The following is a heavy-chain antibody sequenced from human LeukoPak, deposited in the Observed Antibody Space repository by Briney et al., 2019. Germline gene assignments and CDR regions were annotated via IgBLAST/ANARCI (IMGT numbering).Heavy chain of an antibody. J-gene: IGHJ4*02. CDR1: GFTFSDHY. V-gene: IGHV3-72*01. Sequence: QTGGSLRLSCAASGFTFSDHYMDWVRQAPGKGLEWVGRTRNKANSYTTEYAASVKGRFTISRDDSKNSLYLQVNSLTAEDTAVYYCARGGEMATKLFYYFDYWGQGTLVTVSS. D-gene: IGHD5-24*01. CDR2: TRNKANSYTT. CDR3: ARGGEMATKLFYYFDY.